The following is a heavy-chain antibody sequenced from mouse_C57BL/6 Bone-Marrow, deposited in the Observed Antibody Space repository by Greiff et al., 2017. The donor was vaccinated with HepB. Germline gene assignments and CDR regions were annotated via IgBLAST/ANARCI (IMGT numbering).Heavy chain of an antibody. V-gene: IGHV7-3*01. CDR3: ARRRRDYFDY. J-gene: IGHJ2*01. CDR1: GFTFTDYY. CDR2: IRNKANGYTT. D-gene: IGHD2-12*01. Sequence: EVKLVESGGGLVQPGGSLSLSCAASGFTFTDYYMSWVRQPPGKALEWLGFIRNKANGYTTEYSASVKGRFTISRDNSQSILYLQMNALRAEDSATYYCARRRRDYFDYWGQGTTLTVSS.